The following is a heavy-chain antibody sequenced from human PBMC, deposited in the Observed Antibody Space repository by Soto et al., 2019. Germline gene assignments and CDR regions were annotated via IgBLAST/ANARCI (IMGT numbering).Heavy chain of an antibody. V-gene: IGHV3-66*01. Sequence: EVHLVESGGGLVQPGGSLRLACAASGFTVRNNYMSWVRQAPGKGLEWVSVVYDDGSTYYAGSVKGGFTISRDNSKNTVSLQMNSLRAEDTAVYYCASGHYGSLPGYFDYWGQGTLVTVSS. CDR3: ASGHYGSLPGYFDY. CDR2: VYDDGST. CDR1: GFTVRNNY. J-gene: IGHJ4*02. D-gene: IGHD3-10*01.